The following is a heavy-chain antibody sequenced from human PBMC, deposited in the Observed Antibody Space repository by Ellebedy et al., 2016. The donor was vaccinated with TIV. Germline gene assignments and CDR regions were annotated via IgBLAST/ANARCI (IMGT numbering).Heavy chain of an antibody. CDR2: ISYDGSNK. V-gene: IGHV3-30*01. J-gene: IGHJ5*02. CDR3: ARGPWQQLVGWFDP. D-gene: IGHD6-13*01. Sequence: GESLKISCAASGFTFSSYAMHWVRQAPGKGLEWVAVISYDGSNKYYADSVKGRFTISRDNSKNTLYLQMNSLRAEDTAVYYCARGPWQQLVGWFDPWGQGTLVTVSS. CDR1: GFTFSSYA.